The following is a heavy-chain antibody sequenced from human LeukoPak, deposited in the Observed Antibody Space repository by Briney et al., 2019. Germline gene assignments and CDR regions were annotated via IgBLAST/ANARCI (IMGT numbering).Heavy chain of an antibody. CDR2: ISSSSSYI. CDR1: GFTFSSYS. CDR3: ARRRDPGYSYGYEHDY. D-gene: IGHD5-18*01. V-gene: IGHV3-21*01. J-gene: IGHJ4*02. Sequence: KPGGSLRLSCAASGFTFSSYSMNWVRQAPGKGLEWVSSISSSSSYIYYADSVKGRFTISRDNAKNSLYLQMNSLRAEDTDVYYCARRRDPGYSYGYEHDYWGQGTLVTVSS.